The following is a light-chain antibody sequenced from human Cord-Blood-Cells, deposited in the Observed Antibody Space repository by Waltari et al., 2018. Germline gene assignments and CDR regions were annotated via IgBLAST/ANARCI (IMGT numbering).Light chain of an antibody. J-gene: IGKJ1*01. CDR1: XSVSXX. V-gene: IGKV3-15*01. CDR2: GAS. Sequence: MTQSPATLSVSPGERATLSCRAGXSVSXXLAWYHQKPGQAPRLFIYGASTRATGIPARXXGSGXXTEFTRTISSLQSEDFAVYYCQXXNNWPPWTFGQXXKVEIK. CDR3: QXXNNWPPWT.